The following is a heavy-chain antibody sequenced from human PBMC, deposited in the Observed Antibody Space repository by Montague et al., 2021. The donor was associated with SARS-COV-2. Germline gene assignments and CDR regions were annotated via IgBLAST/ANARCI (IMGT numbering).Heavy chain of an antibody. CDR2: ISISGST. D-gene: IGHD6-19*01. Sequence: TLSLTCTVPGGSISSGSYYWSWIRRPAGKGLEWIGRISISGSTNYNPSLKSRVTISVDTSKNQFSLKLSSVTAADTAVYYCARDIAVADLFDYWGQGTLVTVSS. J-gene: IGHJ4*02. CDR3: ARDIAVADLFDY. CDR1: GGSISSGSYY. V-gene: IGHV4-61*02.